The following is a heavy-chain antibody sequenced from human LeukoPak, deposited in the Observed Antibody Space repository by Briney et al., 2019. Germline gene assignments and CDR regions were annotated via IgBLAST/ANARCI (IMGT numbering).Heavy chain of an antibody. J-gene: IGHJ4*02. V-gene: IGHV4-61*02. Sequence: PSQTLSLTCTVSGGSISSGSYYWSWIRQPAGKGLEWIGRIYTSGSTNYNPSLKSRVTISVDTSKNQFSLKLSSVTAADTAVYYCARGRKQLWPPGARVPHDDWGQGTLVTVSS. CDR3: ARGRKQLWPPGARVPHDD. CDR1: GGSISSGSYY. CDR2: IYTSGST. D-gene: IGHD5-18*01.